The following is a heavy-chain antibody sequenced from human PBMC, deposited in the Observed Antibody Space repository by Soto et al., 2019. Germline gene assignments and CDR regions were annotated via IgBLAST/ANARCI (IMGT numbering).Heavy chain of an antibody. CDR2: ISGSGGST. Sequence: LRLSCAASGFTFSSYAMSWVRQAPGKGLEWVSAISGSGGSTYYADSVKGRFTISRDNSKNTLYLQMNSLRAEDTAVYYCAKGTYSSGWYWFDPWGQGTMVTVYS. CDR3: AKGTYSSGWYWFDP. J-gene: IGHJ5*02. V-gene: IGHV3-23*01. D-gene: IGHD6-19*01. CDR1: GFTFSSYA.